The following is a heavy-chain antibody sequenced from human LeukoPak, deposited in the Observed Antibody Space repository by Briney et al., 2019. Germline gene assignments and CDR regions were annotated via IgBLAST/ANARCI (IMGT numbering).Heavy chain of an antibody. J-gene: IGHJ3*02. CDR1: GFTFSSYS. CDR2: ISSSSSTI. Sequence: GGSLRLSCAASGFTFSSYSMNWVRQAPGKGLEWVSYISSSSSTIYYADSVKGRFTISRDNAKNSLYLQMNSLRAEDTAVYYCARGHVLMGFDIWGQGTMVTVSS. V-gene: IGHV3-48*04. D-gene: IGHD3-16*01. CDR3: ARGHVLMGFDI.